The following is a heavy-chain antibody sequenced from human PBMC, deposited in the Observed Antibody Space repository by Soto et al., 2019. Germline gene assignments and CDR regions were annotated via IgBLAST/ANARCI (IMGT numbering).Heavy chain of an antibody. CDR2: IYYSGST. CDR3: ARGGYCSSTSCYNDYYYGMDV. D-gene: IGHD2-2*02. V-gene: IGHV4-39*01. Sequence: SETLSLTCTVSGGSISSSSYYWGWIRQPPGKGLEWIGSIYYSGSTYYNPSLKSRVTISVDTSKNQFSLKLSSVTAADTAVYYCARGGYCSSTSCYNDYYYGMDVWGQGTTATVSS. CDR1: GGSISSSSYY. J-gene: IGHJ6*02.